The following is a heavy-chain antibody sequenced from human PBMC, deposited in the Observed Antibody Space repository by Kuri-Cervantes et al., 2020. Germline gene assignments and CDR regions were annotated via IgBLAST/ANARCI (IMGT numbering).Heavy chain of an antibody. CDR1: GFTFTSSA. Sequence: SVKVSCKASGFTFTSSAVQWVRQARGQRLEWIGWIVVGSGNTNYAQKFQERVTITRDMSTSTAYMELSSLRSEDTAVYYCAADGGRNSDAFDIWGRGTMVTVSS. CDR3: AADGGRNSDAFDI. V-gene: IGHV1-58*01. CDR2: IVVGSGNT. J-gene: IGHJ3*02. D-gene: IGHD3-16*01.